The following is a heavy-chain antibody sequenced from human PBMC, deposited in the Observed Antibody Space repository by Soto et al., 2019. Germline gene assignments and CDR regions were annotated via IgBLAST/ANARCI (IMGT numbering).Heavy chain of an antibody. CDR1: GGSISSGGYY. V-gene: IGHV4-31*03. Sequence: QVQLQESGPGLVKPSQTLSLTCTVSGGSISSGGYYWSWIRQHPGKGLEWIGYIYYSGSTYYNPSLKRRVTISGDPSKTLFSRRLGCVLAADRAVFYCARGGADYYGWGGPRWFAPWAQGTLVTVSS. CDR3: ARGGADYYGWGGPRWFAP. CDR2: IYYSGST. J-gene: IGHJ5*02. D-gene: IGHD3-10*01.